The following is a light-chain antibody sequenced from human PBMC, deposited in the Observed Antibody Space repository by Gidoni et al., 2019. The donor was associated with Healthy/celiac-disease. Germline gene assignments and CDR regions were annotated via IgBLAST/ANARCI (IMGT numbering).Light chain of an antibody. CDR2: AAS. CDR1: QCISNY. J-gene: IGKJ3*01. V-gene: IGKV1-27*01. CDR3: EKYNSATGFT. Sequence: DIQITPSPSSLSASVGDRVTITCRASQCISNYLSWYQQKPGKVPKLLIYAASTLQSGCPSRFSGSGSGTDFTLTISSLQPEDGATYYCEKYNSATGFTFGHGTKVDIK.